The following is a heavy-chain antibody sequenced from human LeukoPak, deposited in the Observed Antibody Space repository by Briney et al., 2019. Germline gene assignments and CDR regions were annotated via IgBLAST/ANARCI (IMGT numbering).Heavy chain of an antibody. CDR1: GGSISSYY. CDR2: IYYTGGT. J-gene: IGHJ4*02. D-gene: IGHD5-18*01. CDR3: ARWEGYSYGFIY. Sequence: PSETLSLTCAVSGGSISSYYWSWIRQPPGKGLEWIGYIYYTGGTKYNPSLNSRVTISLDTSKNQFSLKLSSVTAADTAVYYCARWEGYSYGFIYWGQGTLVTVSS. V-gene: IGHV4-59*08.